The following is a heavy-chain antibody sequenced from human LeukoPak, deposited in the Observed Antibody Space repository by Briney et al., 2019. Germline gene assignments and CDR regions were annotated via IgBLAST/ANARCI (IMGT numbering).Heavy chain of an antibody. CDR3: ARHGTISTESYFDY. CDR2: IHNSGRT. CDR1: GGSVSSYY. V-gene: IGHV4-59*08. D-gene: IGHD1-14*01. J-gene: IGHJ4*02. Sequence: SSETLSLTCSVSGGSVSSYYWSWIRQSPGKGLEWIGYIHNSGRTNYNPSLKSRVTGFVDTSKNQVSLRLSSVTAADTAVYYCARHGTISTESYFDYWGQGALVTVSS.